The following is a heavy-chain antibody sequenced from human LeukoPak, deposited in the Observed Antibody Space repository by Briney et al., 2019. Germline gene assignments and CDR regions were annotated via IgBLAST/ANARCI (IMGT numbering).Heavy chain of an antibody. J-gene: IGHJ5*02. CDR1: GGSISSGSYY. CDR2: TYHSGST. D-gene: IGHD4-11*01. V-gene: IGHV4-39*07. Sequence: SQTLSLTCTVSGGSISSGSYYWGWIRQPPGKGLEGIGRTYHSGSTYYNPALKSRVTISVDTSKNQFFLRLSPVTAADSGTYYCTRERASNNYNNWFDPWGQGTLVTVSS. CDR3: TRERASNNYNNWFDP.